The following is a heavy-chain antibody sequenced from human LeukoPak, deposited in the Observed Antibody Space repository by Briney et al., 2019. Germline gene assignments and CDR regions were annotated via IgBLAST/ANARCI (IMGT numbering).Heavy chain of an antibody. CDR3: AREQEAFDI. CDR1: GFTFSSYS. J-gene: IGHJ3*02. V-gene: IGHV3-48*01. Sequence: GGSLRLSCAASGFTFSSYSMNWVRQAPGKGLEWVSYISSSSSTIYYADSVKGRFTISRDNSKNTLYLQMNNLRAEDTAVYYCAREQEAFDIWGQGTMVTVSS. CDR2: ISSSSSTI.